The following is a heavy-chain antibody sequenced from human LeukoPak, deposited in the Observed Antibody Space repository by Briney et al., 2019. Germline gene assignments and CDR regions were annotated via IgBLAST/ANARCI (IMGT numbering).Heavy chain of an antibody. CDR3: SSQPAVLDLDC. J-gene: IGHJ4*02. CDR2: IKPDGSGK. V-gene: IGHV3-7*01. Sequence: GGSLRLSCAASGFALSSYWMTWVRQAPGKGLEWVANIKPDGSGKNYVDSVKGRFTISRDNAKNSLYLQMKGLRVGDTAVYYCSSQPAVLDLDCWGQGTLVTVSS. CDR1: GFALSSYW. D-gene: IGHD6-19*01.